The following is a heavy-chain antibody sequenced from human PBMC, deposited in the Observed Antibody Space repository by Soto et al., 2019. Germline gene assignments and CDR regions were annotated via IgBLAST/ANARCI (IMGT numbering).Heavy chain of an antibody. CDR3: ARDRNYLGPAGENWFAL. D-gene: IGHD3-16*01. CDR1: GYSFARYG. Sequence: GASVKVSCKTSGYSFARYGVSWVRQAPGQGLEWLGWISGFNGKTEYSQSLRDRVTLTRDTSTGTAYLELRRLKSDDTAIYYCARDRNYLGPAGENWFALWGKGTLVTVSS. J-gene: IGHJ5*02. CDR2: ISGFNGKT. V-gene: IGHV1-18*01.